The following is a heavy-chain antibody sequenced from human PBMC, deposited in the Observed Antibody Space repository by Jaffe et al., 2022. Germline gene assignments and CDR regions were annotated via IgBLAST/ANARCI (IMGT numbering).Heavy chain of an antibody. CDR2: INHSGST. Sequence: QVQLQQWGAGLLKPSETLSLTCAVYGGSFSGYYWSWIRQPPGKGLEWIGEINHSGSTNYNPSLKSRVTISVDTSKNQFSLKLSSVTAADTAVYYCARFLIDDFWSGYSVNDAFDIWGQGTMVTVSS. V-gene: IGHV4-34*01. J-gene: IGHJ3*02. CDR3: ARFLIDDFWSGYSVNDAFDI. D-gene: IGHD3-3*01. CDR1: GGSFSGYY.